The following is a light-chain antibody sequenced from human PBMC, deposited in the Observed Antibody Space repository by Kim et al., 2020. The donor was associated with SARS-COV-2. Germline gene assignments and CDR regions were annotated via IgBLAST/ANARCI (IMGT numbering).Light chain of an antibody. V-gene: IGKV4-1*01. J-gene: IGKJ5*01. Sequence: ATINCKSSQSVLYNSNSKNYLAWYQQKPGQPPKLLIYWASTRESGVPDRFSGSGSGTDFTLTISSLQAEDVAVYYCHQYYTPPLTFGQGTRLEIK. CDR2: WAS. CDR3: HQYYTPPLT. CDR1: QSVLYNSNSKNY.